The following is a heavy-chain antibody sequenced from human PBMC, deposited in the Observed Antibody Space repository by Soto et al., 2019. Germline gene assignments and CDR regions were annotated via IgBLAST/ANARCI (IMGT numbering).Heavy chain of an antibody. CDR1: GDSIEKYW. CDR2: FSYRRDS. CDR3: ARFPSYYDTSGHGMWFDP. Sequence: SETLSLTCAVSGDSIEKYWWTWIREPPGKALSWIAYFSYRRDSNYNPPLKIRATVSVAISKNQLFLSLTSVSAADTAVYYCARFPSYYDTSGHGMWFDPSGPGNPGHRLL. V-gene: IGHV4-59*01. J-gene: IGHJ5*02. D-gene: IGHD3-22*01.